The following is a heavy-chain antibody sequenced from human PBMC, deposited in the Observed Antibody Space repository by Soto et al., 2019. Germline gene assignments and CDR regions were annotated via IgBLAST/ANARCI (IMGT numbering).Heavy chain of an antibody. Sequence: ASVNVSCKASGYTFTGYYIHWVRQAPGQGLECMGWINPNSGGTNYAQKFQGRVTMTRDTSISTAYMELSRLRSDDTAVYYCARFSLDYYDSSGYWPLGGMDVWGQGTTVTVSS. CDR1: GYTFTGYY. J-gene: IGHJ6*02. CDR3: ARFSLDYYDSSGYWPLGGMDV. CDR2: INPNSGGT. D-gene: IGHD3-22*01. V-gene: IGHV1-2*02.